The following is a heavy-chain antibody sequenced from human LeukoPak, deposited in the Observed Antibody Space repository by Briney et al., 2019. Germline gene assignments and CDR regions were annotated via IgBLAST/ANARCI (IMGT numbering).Heavy chain of an antibody. Sequence: GGSLRLSCAASGFTFSTYAMSWVRQAPGKGLEWVSSISGSGGSTFYADSVKGRFTISRDNSKNTLYLQMNSLRAEDTAVYYCAKGEGGSCSSSSCSTYFDYWGQGTLVTVSP. CDR1: GFTFSTYA. CDR2: ISGSGGST. D-gene: IGHD2-15*01. V-gene: IGHV3-23*01. J-gene: IGHJ4*02. CDR3: AKGEGGSCSSSSCSTYFDY.